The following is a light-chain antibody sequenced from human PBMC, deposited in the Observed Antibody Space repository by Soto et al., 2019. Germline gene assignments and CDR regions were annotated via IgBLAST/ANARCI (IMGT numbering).Light chain of an antibody. Sequence: EIVMTQSPATLSVSPGERATVSCRASQSVSSNLAWYQQKPGQAPRLLIYGASTRATRIPARFSGSGSGTDFTLTIGSLQSEDFAVYYCQQYNNWPRTFGQGTKLEIK. CDR3: QQYNNWPRT. CDR2: GAS. CDR1: QSVSSN. V-gene: IGKV3-15*01. J-gene: IGKJ2*01.